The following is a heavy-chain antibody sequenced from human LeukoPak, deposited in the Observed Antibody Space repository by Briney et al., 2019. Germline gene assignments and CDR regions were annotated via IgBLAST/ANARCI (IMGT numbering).Heavy chain of an antibody. Sequence: SETLSLTCAVSGGSISSGGYSWSWIRQPPGKGLEWIGYIYESGSTYYNPSIKSRVTISVDRSKNHFSLKLSSVNAADTAVYYCARGATMVRGTYYYYYGMDVWGQGTTVTVSS. CDR2: IYESGST. CDR3: ARGATMVRGTYYYYYGMDV. V-gene: IGHV4-30-2*01. J-gene: IGHJ6*02. CDR1: GGSISSGGYS. D-gene: IGHD3-10*01.